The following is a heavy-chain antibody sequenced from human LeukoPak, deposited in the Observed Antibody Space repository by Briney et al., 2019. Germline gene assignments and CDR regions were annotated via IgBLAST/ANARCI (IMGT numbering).Heavy chain of an antibody. D-gene: IGHD3-3*01. CDR2: ISSSGSTI. Sequence: PGGSLRLSCAASGFTFSDYYMSWIRQAPGKGLEWVSYISSSGSTIYYADSVKGRFTISRDNAKNSLYLQMNSLRAEDTAVYYCARSSLSAISTFDFDYWGQGTLVTVSS. CDR1: GFTFSDYY. J-gene: IGHJ4*02. CDR3: ARSSLSAISTFDFDY. V-gene: IGHV3-11*01.